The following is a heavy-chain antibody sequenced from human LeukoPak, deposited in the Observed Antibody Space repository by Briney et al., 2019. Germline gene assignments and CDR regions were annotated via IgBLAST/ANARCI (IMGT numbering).Heavy chain of an antibody. CDR2: IWYDGSNK. D-gene: IGHD6-13*01. CDR1: GFTFSSYG. J-gene: IGHJ5*02. CDR3: ARDLIAAAGYNWFDP. Sequence: TGGSLRLSCAASGFTFSSYGMHWVRQAPGKGLEWVAVIWYDGSNKYYADSVKGRFTISRDNSKNTLYLQMNSLRAEDTAVYYCARDLIAAAGYNWFDPWGQGTLVTVSS. V-gene: IGHV3-33*01.